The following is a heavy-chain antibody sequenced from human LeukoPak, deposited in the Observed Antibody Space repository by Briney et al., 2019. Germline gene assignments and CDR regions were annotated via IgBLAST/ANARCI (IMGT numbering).Heavy chain of an antibody. V-gene: IGHV3-23*01. J-gene: IGHJ3*02. CDR2: ISGSGGST. D-gene: IGHD1-26*01. CDR3: AKPRDSIVGTTTPTRLATLDI. Sequence: GGSLRLSCAASGFTFSSYAMSWVRQAPGKGLEWVSAISGSGGSTYYADSVKGRFTISRDNSNNTLYLQMNSLRAEDTAVYYCAKPRDSIVGTTTPTRLATLDIWGQGTMVTVSS. CDR1: GFTFSSYA.